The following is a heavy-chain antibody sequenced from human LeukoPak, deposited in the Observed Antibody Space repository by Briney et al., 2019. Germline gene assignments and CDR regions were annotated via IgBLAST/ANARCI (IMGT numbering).Heavy chain of an antibody. V-gene: IGHV3-21*01. J-gene: IGHJ4*02. CDR2: ISRGSIHI. CDR3: ARDRGPNTYDY. Sequence: PGGSLRLSCAASGFNLSSYAFNWVRQAPGGGLEWVSSISRGSIHIYYGDSVKGRFTISRDNAKNSLFLEMNSLRAEDTAVYYCARDRGPNTYDYWGQGTLVTVSS. D-gene: IGHD3-10*01. CDR1: GFNLSSYA.